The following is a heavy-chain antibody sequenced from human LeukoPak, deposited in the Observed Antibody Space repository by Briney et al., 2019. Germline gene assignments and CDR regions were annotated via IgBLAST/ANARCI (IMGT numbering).Heavy chain of an antibody. J-gene: IGHJ6*02. CDR3: AREDIVVVPAAIVAYYGMDV. CDR2: IWYDGSNK. V-gene: IGHV3-33*01. Sequence: PGGSLRLSCAASGFTFSSYGMHWVRQAPGKGLEWVAVIWYDGSNKYYADSVKGRFTISRDNSKNTLYLQMNSLRAEDTAVYYCAREDIVVVPAAIVAYYGMDVWGQGTTVTVSS. D-gene: IGHD2-2*02. CDR1: GFTFSSYG.